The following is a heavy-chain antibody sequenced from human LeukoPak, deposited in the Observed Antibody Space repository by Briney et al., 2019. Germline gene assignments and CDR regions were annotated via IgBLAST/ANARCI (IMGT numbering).Heavy chain of an antibody. Sequence: SETLSLTCAVHGGSFSGYYWSWIRQPPGKGLEWIGEINHSGSTNYNPSLKSRVTISVDTSKNQSSLKLSSVTAADTAVYYCARGDSSGYPPSNVWGQGTTVTVSS. D-gene: IGHD3-22*01. CDR3: ARGDSSGYPPSNV. CDR1: GGSFSGYY. CDR2: INHSGST. V-gene: IGHV4-34*01. J-gene: IGHJ6*02.